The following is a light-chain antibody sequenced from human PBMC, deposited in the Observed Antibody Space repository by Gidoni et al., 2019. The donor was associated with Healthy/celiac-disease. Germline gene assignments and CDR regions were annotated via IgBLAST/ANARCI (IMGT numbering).Light chain of an antibody. Sequence: EIVLTQSPATLSLSPGERATLSCRASQSLGTFLVWYQHKPGQAPRLLIYGASTRSTGVPARFNGAGSGTDFTLTIASLEPEDFAIYYCQQRGRWPLTFGGGTRVEI. V-gene: IGKV3-11*01. J-gene: IGKJ4*01. CDR2: GAS. CDR3: QQRGRWPLT. CDR1: QSLGTF.